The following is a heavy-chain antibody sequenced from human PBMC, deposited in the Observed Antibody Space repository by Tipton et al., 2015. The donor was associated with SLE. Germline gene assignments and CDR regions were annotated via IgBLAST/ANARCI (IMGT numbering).Heavy chain of an antibody. CDR1: GGSISSGSYY. J-gene: IGHJ3*01. CDR3: ARAGGNSLALHV. V-gene: IGHV4-31*03. CDR2: VYFNVRM. D-gene: IGHD4-23*01. Sequence: LSLTCTVSGGSISSGSYYWTWIRQRPGTGPEWIGTVYFNVRMYYNPSLKSRMTMSLDTSKNQLSLKLSSMTAADTAVYFCARAGGNSLALHVWGQGTMVTVSS.